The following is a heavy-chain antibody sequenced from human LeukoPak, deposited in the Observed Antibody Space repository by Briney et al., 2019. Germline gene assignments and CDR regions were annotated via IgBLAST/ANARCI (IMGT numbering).Heavy chain of an antibody. Sequence: SETLPLTCAVYGGSFSGYYWSGIRQPPGKGLDWIGEINQIGSTNSNPSLKSRVTLSVDTSKNQFSLRLSPVPAADTAVYYCATLGGSSSWSYDYWGQGTPVTVSS. CDR1: GGSFSGYY. V-gene: IGHV4-34*01. J-gene: IGHJ4*02. D-gene: IGHD6-13*01. CDR2: INQIGST. CDR3: ATLGGSSSWSYDY.